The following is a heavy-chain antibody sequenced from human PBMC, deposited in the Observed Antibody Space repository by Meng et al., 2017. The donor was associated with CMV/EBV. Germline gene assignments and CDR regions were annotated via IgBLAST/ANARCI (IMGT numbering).Heavy chain of an antibody. CDR2: ISSSSSHI. CDR1: GFTFSSYS. J-gene: IGHJ6*02. Sequence: GGSLRLSCAASGFTFSSYSMNWVRQAPGKGLEWVSSISSSSSHIYYADSVKGRFTISRDNAKNSLYLQMNSLRAEDTAVYYCARGGKDVWGQGTTVTVSS. V-gene: IGHV3-21*01. CDR3: ARGGKDV.